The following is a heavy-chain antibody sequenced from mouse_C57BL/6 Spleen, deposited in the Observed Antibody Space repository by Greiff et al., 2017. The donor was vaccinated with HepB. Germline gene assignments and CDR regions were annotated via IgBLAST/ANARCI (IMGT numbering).Heavy chain of an antibody. D-gene: IGHD1-1*01. CDR1: GYSITSGYY. Sequence: EVHLVESGPGLVKPSQSLSLTCSVTGYSITSGYYWNWIRQFPGNKLEWMGYISYDGSNNYNPSLKNRISITRDTSKNQFFLKLNSVTTEDTATYYCAREGDYGSPGAYWGQGTLVTVSA. CDR3: AREGDYGSPGAY. CDR2: ISYDGSN. J-gene: IGHJ3*01. V-gene: IGHV3-6*01.